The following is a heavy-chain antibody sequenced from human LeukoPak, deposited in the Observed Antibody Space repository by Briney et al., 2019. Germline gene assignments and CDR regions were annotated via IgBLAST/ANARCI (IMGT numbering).Heavy chain of an antibody. D-gene: IGHD3-10*01. CDR2: IYYSGST. J-gene: IGHJ6*03. Sequence: SETLSLTCTVSGGSISSGGYYWSWIRQHPGKGLEWIGYIYYSGSTYYNPSLKSRVTISVDTSKNQFSLKLSSVTAADTAVYYCARDISMVRGVGYMDVWGKGTTVTVSS. CDR1: GGSISSGGYY. V-gene: IGHV4-31*03. CDR3: ARDISMVRGVGYMDV.